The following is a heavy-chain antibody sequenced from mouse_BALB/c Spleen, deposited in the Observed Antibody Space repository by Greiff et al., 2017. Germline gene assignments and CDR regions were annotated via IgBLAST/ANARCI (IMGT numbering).Heavy chain of an antibody. Sequence: EVKLVESGGGLVQPGGSRKLSCAASGFTFSSFGMHWVRQAPEKGLEWVAYISSGSSTIYYADTVKGRFTISRDNPKNTLFLQMTSLRSEDTAMYYCARRVGYDYAMDYWGQGTSVTVSS. CDR1: GFTFSSFG. V-gene: IGHV5-17*02. CDR2: ISSGSSTI. CDR3: ARRVGYDYAMDY. J-gene: IGHJ4*01. D-gene: IGHD2-2*01.